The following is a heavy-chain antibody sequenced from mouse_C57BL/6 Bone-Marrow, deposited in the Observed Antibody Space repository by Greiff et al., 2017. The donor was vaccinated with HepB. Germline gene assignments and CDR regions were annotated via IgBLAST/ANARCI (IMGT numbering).Heavy chain of an antibody. V-gene: IGHV5-9-1*02. CDR1: GFTFSSYA. J-gene: IGHJ4*01. CDR2: ISSGGDYI. Sequence: DVQLVESGEGLVKPGGSLKLSCAASGFTFSSYAMSWVRQTPEKRLEWVAYISSGGDYIYYADTVKGRFTISRDNARNTLYLQMSSLKSEDTAMYYCTRGTVTTWGYAMDYWGQGTSVTVSS. CDR3: TRGTVTTWGYAMDY. D-gene: IGHD2-2*01.